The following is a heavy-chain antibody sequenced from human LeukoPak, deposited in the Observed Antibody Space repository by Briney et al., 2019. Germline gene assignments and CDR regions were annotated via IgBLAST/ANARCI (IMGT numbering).Heavy chain of an antibody. CDR3: ARGAVWFEPLFDY. V-gene: IGHV3-7*03. J-gene: IGHJ4*02. CDR1: GFTFSSSW. CDR2: IKQDGNEK. D-gene: IGHD3-10*01. Sequence: GGSLRLSCAASGFTFSSSWMSWVRQAPGKGLEWVANIKQDGNEKYYVDSVKGRFTISRDNAKNSLYLQMNSLRAEETAVYYCARGAVWFEPLFDYWGQGTLVTVSS.